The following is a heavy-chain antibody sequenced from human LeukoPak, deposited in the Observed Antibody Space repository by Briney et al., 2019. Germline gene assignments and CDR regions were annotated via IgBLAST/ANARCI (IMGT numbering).Heavy chain of an antibody. CDR2: IYYRGST. CDR3: ARTRFTMIRESIFVYASDI. V-gene: IGHV4-39*01. CDR1: GDSITSGSYY. D-gene: IGHD3-10*01. J-gene: IGHJ3*02. Sequence: SETLSLTCTVSGDSITSGSYYWGWIRQPPGKGLEWIGTIYYRGSTYYNPSLKSRVTISVDTSKNHFSLRLSSVTAADTALYYCARTRFTMIRESIFVYASDIWGQGTLVTVSS.